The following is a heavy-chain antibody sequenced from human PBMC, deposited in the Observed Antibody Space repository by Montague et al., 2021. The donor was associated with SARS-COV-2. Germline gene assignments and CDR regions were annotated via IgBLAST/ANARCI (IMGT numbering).Heavy chain of an antibody. Sequence: SETLSLTCAVFDGSFSNFYCSWIRQPPGKGLEWIGYIYYSGSTNXNPSLKSRVTISVDTSKNQFSLKLSSVTAADTAVYYCARVFPRWLQFDPYFDYWGQGTLVTVSS. D-gene: IGHD5-24*01. V-gene: IGHV4-59*01. CDR2: IYYSGST. CDR3: ARVFPRWLQFDPYFDY. J-gene: IGHJ4*02. CDR1: DGSFSNFY.